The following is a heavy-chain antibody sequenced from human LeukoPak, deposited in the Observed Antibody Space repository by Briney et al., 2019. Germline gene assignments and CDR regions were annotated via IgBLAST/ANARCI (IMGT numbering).Heavy chain of an antibody. V-gene: IGHV4-34*01. CDR2: INHSGST. Sequence: SETLSLTCAVYGGSFSGYYWSWIRQPPGKGLEWIGEINHSGSTNYNPSLKSRVTISVDTSKNQFSLKLSPVTAADTAVYYCARVGSSSWRTRDYWGQGTLVTVSS. J-gene: IGHJ4*02. CDR3: ARVGSSSWRTRDY. D-gene: IGHD6-13*01. CDR1: GGSFSGYY.